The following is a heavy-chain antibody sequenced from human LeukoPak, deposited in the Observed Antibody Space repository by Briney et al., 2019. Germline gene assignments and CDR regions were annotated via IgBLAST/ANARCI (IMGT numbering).Heavy chain of an antibody. V-gene: IGHV3-23*01. CDR3: AKTYMWSIDAFHM. Sequence: GGSLTLSCAPSGFTFSNYAMSWVRQAPGKWLEWVSCITARADSTYYADSVKGRVTIYRDNSKNKLFLQLNSLRDEDAAVYYCAKTYMWSIDAFHMWGQGTMVTVSS. CDR2: ITARADST. CDR1: GFTFSNYA. J-gene: IGHJ3*02. D-gene: IGHD2-8*02.